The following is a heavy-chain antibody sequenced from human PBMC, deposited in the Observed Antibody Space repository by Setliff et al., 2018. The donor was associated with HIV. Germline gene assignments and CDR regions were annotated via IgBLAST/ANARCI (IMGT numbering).Heavy chain of an antibody. V-gene: IGHV3-23*01. D-gene: IGHD4-17*01. J-gene: IGHJ4*02. CDR2: TTSNGRTT. Sequence: PGGSLRLSCAASGFTFSAYAMTWVRRAPGRGLEWVSATTSNGRTTDYAESVRGRFTLSRDNAKNSLYLQMNNLRADDTAVYYCVFGPYGDYGVYWGQGTLVTVSS. CDR3: VFGPYGDYGVY. CDR1: GFTFSAYA.